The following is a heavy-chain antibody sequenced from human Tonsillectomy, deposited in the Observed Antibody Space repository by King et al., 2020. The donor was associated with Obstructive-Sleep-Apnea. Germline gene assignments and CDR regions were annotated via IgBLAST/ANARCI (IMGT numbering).Heavy chain of an antibody. CDR3: ARDLFYYNSGTSYEDTFDI. V-gene: IGHV1-18*01. CDR1: GYNFKTYG. J-gene: IGHJ3*02. CDR2: ISGHNGDT. Sequence: QFQLVQSGGEVKKPGASVRVSCKASGYNFKTYGLSWVRQAPGQGLAWMGWISGHNGDTNYAQRLRGRVVMTADTTTSTAYMELSSLTPDDTAVYYLARDLFYYNSGTSYEDTFDIWGQGTMVTVSS. D-gene: IGHD3-10*01.